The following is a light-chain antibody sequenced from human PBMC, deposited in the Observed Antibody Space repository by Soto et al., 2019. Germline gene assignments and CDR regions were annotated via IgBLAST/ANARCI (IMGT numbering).Light chain of an antibody. Sequence: EIVMTQSPATLSVSPGERGTLSCRASQNIRRNLAWYQQKPGQAPRLPIYHASTRATGIPARFTGGGSGTEFTLTISSLQSEDFALYYCQQYENWPPVTFGGGTKVDIK. V-gene: IGKV3-15*01. CDR1: QNIRRN. CDR2: HAS. CDR3: QQYENWPPVT. J-gene: IGKJ4*01.